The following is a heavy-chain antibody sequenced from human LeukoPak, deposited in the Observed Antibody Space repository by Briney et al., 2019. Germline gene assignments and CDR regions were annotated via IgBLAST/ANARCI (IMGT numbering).Heavy chain of an antibody. CDR3: ARDGTPIIVGVPAAIGGYYYGIDV. CDR1: GFTFSSYA. D-gene: IGHD2-2*01. J-gene: IGHJ6*02. CDR2: ISYDGSNK. Sequence: GGSLRLSCAASGFTFSSYAMHWVRQAPGKGLEWVAVISYDGSNKYYADSVKGRFTISRDDSKNTLYLQMNSLRAEDTAVYYCARDGTPIIVGVPAAIGGYYYGIDVWGQGTTVTVSS. V-gene: IGHV3-30*04.